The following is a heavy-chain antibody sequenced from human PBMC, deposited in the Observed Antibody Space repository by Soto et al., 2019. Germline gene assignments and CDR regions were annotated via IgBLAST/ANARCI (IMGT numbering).Heavy chain of an antibody. J-gene: IGHJ5*02. CDR3: ASVGSDYDNSGYYLP. Sequence: SETLSLTCIVSGGSVSSINCWSWVRQPPGKGLEWIGEIYHSGSTTYNPSLKSRATISVDKSENQFSLRLKSVTAADTAVYYCASVGSDYDNSGYYLPWGPGTLVTVSS. CDR2: IYHSGST. D-gene: IGHD3-22*01. V-gene: IGHV4-4*02. CDR1: GGSVSSINC.